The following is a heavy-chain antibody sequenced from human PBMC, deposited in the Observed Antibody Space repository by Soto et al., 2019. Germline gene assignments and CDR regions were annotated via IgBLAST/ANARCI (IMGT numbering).Heavy chain of an antibody. D-gene: IGHD4-17*01. CDR3: AKDRRDYGGNIFDY. V-gene: IGHV3-30*18. Sequence: QVQLVESGGGVVQPGRSLRLSCAASGFSFRYYGMHWVRQAPGKGLEWVALISYDGSDEYYADSVKGRFTISRDNCNNALYLQMNSPKSEDTAVYYCAKDRRDYGGNIFDYWGQGTVVTVSS. CDR1: GFSFRYYG. CDR2: ISYDGSDE. J-gene: IGHJ4*02.